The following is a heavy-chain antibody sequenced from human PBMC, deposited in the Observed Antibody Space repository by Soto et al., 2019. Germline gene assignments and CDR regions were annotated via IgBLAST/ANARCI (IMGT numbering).Heavy chain of an antibody. CDR1: GFTFSSYD. V-gene: IGHV3-64*01. CDR2: ISSTGGTT. D-gene: IGHD1-7*01. CDR3: VRRVSGNYDY. Sequence: EVQLAESGGGMVQPGGSLRLSCVASGFTFSSYDMHCVRQAPGKGLEYVSSISSTGGTTYYGNSVKGRFTISRDNSKTTLYLQMGSLRAEDMAVYYCVRRVSGNYDYWGQGTLVTVSS. J-gene: IGHJ4*02.